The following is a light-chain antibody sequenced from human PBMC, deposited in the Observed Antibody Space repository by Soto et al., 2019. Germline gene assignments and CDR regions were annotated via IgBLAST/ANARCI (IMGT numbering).Light chain of an antibody. V-gene: IGLV2-14*01. CDR1: IHYDF. J-gene: IGLJ1*01. CDR2: EVS. CDR3: GSYTSSSNYV. Sequence: QSFLTQPASVSGSPGQSITISCTGYIHYDFVSWYQQHPGTAPKLVIYEVSNRPSGTSDRFSGSKSGHTASLTISGLQTEDEAVYYCGSYTSSSNYVFGTGTKVTVL.